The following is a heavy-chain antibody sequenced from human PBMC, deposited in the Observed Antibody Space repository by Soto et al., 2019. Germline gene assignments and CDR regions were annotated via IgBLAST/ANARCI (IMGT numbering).Heavy chain of an antibody. CDR3: ARGGYCSGGSCYSTLSYYYYGMDV. CDR2: IYPGDSDT. Sequence: PGESLKISCKCSGYSFTSYWIGLVRQMPGKGLEWMGIIYPGDSDTRYSPSFQGQVTISADKSISTAYLQWSSLKASDTAMYYCARGGYCSGGSCYSTLSYYYYGMDVWGQGTTVTVSS. J-gene: IGHJ6*02. CDR1: GYSFTSYW. V-gene: IGHV5-51*01. D-gene: IGHD2-15*01.